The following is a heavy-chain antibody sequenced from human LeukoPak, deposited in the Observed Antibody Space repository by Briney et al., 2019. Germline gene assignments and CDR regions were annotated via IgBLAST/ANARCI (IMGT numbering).Heavy chain of an antibody. CDR3: AGSGFYDNSTYVD. Sequence: SETLSLTCTVSGDFIGGTNYYWGWIRQPPGKGLEWIGSFYYSLSTYYNPSLKSRVTISVDTSKNQFSLKLISVTAADTAVYFCAGSGFYDNSTYVDWGQGTLVTVSS. CDR1: GDFIGGTNYY. J-gene: IGHJ4*02. V-gene: IGHV4-39*01. D-gene: IGHD3-22*01. CDR2: FYYSLST.